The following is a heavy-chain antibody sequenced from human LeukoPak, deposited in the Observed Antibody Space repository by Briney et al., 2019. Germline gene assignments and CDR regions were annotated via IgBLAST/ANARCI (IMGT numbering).Heavy chain of an antibody. Sequence: GGTVRLSCAASGFTFSSHGMSWVRQAPGKGLEGVSAISGRGDSTNYADYVKGGFTISRDNSKNTLYLQMNSLRPEDTAVYYCAKDSSLSFADLLGYMDVWGKGTTVTLSS. CDR2: ISGRGDST. CDR1: GFTFSSHG. D-gene: IGHD3-10*01. V-gene: IGHV3-23*01. CDR3: AKDSSLSFADLLGYMDV. J-gene: IGHJ6*03.